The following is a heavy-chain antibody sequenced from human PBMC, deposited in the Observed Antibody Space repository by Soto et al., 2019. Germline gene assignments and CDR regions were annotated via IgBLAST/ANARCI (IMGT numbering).Heavy chain of an antibody. D-gene: IGHD3-16*01. CDR2: ISSSSSTI. V-gene: IGHV3-48*01. Sequence: EVQLVESGGGLVQPGGSLRLSCAASGFTFSSYSMNWVRQAPGKGLEWVSYISSSSSTIYYADSVKGRFTISRDNAKNSVYLQMNSVRAEETAVYYCARDRPREVGPGWGWLADAFHIWGQGTMVTVSS. CDR3: ARDRPREVGPGWGWLADAFHI. J-gene: IGHJ3*02. CDR1: GFTFSSYS.